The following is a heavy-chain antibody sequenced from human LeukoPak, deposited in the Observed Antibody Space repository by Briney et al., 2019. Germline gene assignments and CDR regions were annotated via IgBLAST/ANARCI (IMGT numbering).Heavy chain of an antibody. V-gene: IGHV3-48*01. CDR2: ISSSSSTI. J-gene: IGHJ4*02. D-gene: IGHD3-22*01. CDR3: ARDKKINYYDSSGNPLGY. Sequence: GGSLRLSCAASGFTFSSYSMNWVRQAPGKGLEWVSYISSSSSTIYYADSVKGRFTISRDNAKNSLYLQMSSLRAEDTAVYYCARDKKINYYDSSGNPLGYWGQGTLVTVSS. CDR1: GFTFSSYS.